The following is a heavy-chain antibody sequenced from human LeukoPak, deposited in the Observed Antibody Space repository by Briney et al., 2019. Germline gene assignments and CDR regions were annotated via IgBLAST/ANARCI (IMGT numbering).Heavy chain of an antibody. J-gene: IGHJ5*02. CDR3: ARGWRSPQQYSSSWYTGSWFDP. D-gene: IGHD6-13*01. CDR2: IYYSGST. Sequence: SETLSLTCTVSGGSISSYYWSWIRQPPGKGLEWIGYIYYSGSTNYNPSLKSRVTISVDTSKNQFSLKLSSVTAADTAVYYCARGWRSPQQYSSSWYTGSWFDPWGQGTLVTVSS. CDR1: GGSISSYY. V-gene: IGHV4-59*01.